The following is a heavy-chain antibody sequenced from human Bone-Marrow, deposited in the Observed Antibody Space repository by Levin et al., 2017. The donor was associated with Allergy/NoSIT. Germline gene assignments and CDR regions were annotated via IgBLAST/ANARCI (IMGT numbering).Heavy chain of an antibody. CDR2: ISGSGDYI. J-gene: IGHJ4*02. CDR1: GFTFSSFH. V-gene: IGHV3-21*01. Sequence: GGSLRLSCAASGFTFSSFHIHWVRQAPGKGLEWVASISGSGDYIYYADSVKGRFTISRDNSKNTVYLQMNSLRPEDTAIYYCARDWRDYALDSYCNLGGYWGQGTLLTVSS. D-gene: IGHD2/OR15-2a*01. CDR3: ARDWRDYALDSYCNLGGY.